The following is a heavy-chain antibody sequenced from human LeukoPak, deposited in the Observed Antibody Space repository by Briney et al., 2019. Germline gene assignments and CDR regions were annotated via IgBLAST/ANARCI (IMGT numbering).Heavy chain of an antibody. CDR3: ARDSGSYVYFDY. J-gene: IGHJ4*02. CDR2: INPKSGGT. D-gene: IGHD1-26*01. CDR1: GYTFTGYY. V-gene: IGHV1-2*02. Sequence: VASVKVSCTASGYTFTGYYMHWVRQAPGQGLEWMGWINPKSGGTNYAQKFQGRVTMTRDTSISTAYMDLSRLKSDDTAVYYCARDSGSYVYFDYWGQGTLVTVSS.